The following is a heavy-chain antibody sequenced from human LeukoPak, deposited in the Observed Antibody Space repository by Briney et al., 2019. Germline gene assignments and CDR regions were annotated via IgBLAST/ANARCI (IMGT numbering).Heavy chain of an antibody. V-gene: IGHV3-9*01. J-gene: IGHJ4*02. CDR1: GFIFEDYA. CDR2: ISWDSGSI. Sequence: PGGSLRLSCEASGFIFEDYAMHWVRQAPGKGLEWVSCISWDSGSIGYADSVRGRFIISRDNANNSLYLHMNRLKPDDTALYDCAKDISFDYGGAPDSWGQGTLVTVSS. D-gene: IGHD4/OR15-4a*01. CDR3: AKDISFDYGGAPDS.